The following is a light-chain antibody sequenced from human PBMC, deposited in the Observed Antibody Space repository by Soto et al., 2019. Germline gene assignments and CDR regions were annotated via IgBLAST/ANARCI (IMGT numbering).Light chain of an antibody. CDR2: GSS. Sequence: EVVLTQSPGTLSFSPGERATLSCRASQSVSATYIAWYQQKSGQAPRLLLYGSSSRATGVADRFSGSGSGTEFTLTIDRLEPEDFATYYCQQYGSSPRAFGQGTKVDIK. J-gene: IGKJ1*01. CDR3: QQYGSSPRA. CDR1: QSVSATY. V-gene: IGKV3-20*01.